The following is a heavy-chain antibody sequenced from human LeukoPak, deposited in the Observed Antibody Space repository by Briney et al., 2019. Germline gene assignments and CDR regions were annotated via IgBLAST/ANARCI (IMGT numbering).Heavy chain of an antibody. CDR1: GFTFSSYA. Sequence: GGSLRLSCAASGFTFSSYAMSWVRQAPGKGLEWVPAISGSGGSTYYADSVKGRFTISRDNSKNTLYLQMNSLRAEDTAVYYCAKDPNYWGEFDYWGQGTLVTVSS. CDR2: ISGSGGST. V-gene: IGHV3-23*01. CDR3: AKDPNYWGEFDY. J-gene: IGHJ4*02. D-gene: IGHD7-27*01.